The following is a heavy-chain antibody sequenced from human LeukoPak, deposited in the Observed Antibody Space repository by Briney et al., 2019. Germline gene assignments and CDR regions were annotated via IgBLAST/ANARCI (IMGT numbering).Heavy chain of an antibody. CDR1: GFTFSSYW. J-gene: IGHJ5*02. CDR3: ARDLASTGTQGWFDP. CDR2: LRNDGRSK. D-gene: IGHD6-13*01. Sequence: GGSLRLSCAASGFTFSSYWMSWVRQAPGKGLEWVASLRNDGRSKYYADSVKGRFTISTDNSKNTLHLLMNSLRVEDTAVYYCARDLASTGTQGWFDPWGQGTLVTVSS. V-gene: IGHV3-30*02.